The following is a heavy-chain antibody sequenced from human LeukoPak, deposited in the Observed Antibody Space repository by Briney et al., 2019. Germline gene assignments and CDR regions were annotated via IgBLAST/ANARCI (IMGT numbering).Heavy chain of an antibody. CDR2: TYYRSKWSN. CDR3: AREAAAGTTADAFDI. CDR1: GNSVSSNSVA. D-gene: IGHD6-13*01. Sequence: SQTLSLTCAISGNSVSSNSVAWNWIRQSPSRGLEWLGRTYYRSKWSNDYAVSVKSRITINPDTTKNQFSLQLNSVTPEDTAVYYCAREAAAGTTADAFDIWGQGTKVTVSS. V-gene: IGHV6-1*01. J-gene: IGHJ3*02.